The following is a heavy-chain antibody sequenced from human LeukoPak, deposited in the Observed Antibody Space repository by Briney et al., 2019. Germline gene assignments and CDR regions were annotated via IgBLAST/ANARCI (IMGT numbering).Heavy chain of an antibody. J-gene: IGHJ3*02. D-gene: IGHD3-10*01. CDR1: GYTLTELS. CDR3: ATAESGRITMVRGVNGAFDI. V-gene: IGHV1-24*01. Sequence: ASVKVSCKVSGYTLTELSMHWVRQAPGKGLEWMGGFDPEDGETIYAQKFQGRVTMTEDTSTDTAYMELSSMRSEDTAVYYCATAESGRITMVRGVNGAFDIWGQGTMVTVSS. CDR2: FDPEDGET.